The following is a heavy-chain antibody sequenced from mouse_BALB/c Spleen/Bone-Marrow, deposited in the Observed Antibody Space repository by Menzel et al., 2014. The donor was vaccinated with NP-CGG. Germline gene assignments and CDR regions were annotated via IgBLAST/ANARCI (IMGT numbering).Heavy chain of an antibody. D-gene: IGHD4-1*01. Sequence: SEAELVKPGASVKLSCTASGFNIKDTYMHWVKQRPEQGLEWIGRIDPANGNTKYDPKFQGKATITADTSSNTAYLQLSSLTSEDTAVYYCARWEYYAMDYWGQGTSVTVSS. CDR1: GFNIKDTY. V-gene: IGHV14-3*02. CDR2: IDPANGNT. CDR3: ARWEYYAMDY. J-gene: IGHJ4*01.